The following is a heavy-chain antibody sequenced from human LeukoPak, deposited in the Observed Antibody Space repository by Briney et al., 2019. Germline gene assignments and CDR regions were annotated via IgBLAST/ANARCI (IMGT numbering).Heavy chain of an antibody. CDR2: IYYSGST. V-gene: IGHV4-59*08. Sequence: PSGTLSLTCTVSGGSISRYYWSWIRQPPGKGLEWIGYIYYSGSTNYNPSLKSRVTISVDTSKNQFSLKLSSVTAADTAVYYCARHNVDTAIFDYWGQGTLVTVSS. CDR3: ARHNVDTAIFDY. D-gene: IGHD5-18*01. CDR1: GGSISRYY. J-gene: IGHJ4*02.